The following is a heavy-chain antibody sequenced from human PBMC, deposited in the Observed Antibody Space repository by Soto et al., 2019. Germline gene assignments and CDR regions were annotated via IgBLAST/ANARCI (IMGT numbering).Heavy chain of an antibody. CDR1: GFAFNTYS. J-gene: IGHJ6*02. CDR3: VRDLGRYFRSGYMDL. D-gene: IGHD3-9*01. Sequence: EVQLVESGGGLVNPGGSLRLSCTASGFAFNTYSMNWVRQAPGKGLEWVSSINEDSTYIYYSDSLMGRITISRDNAKESLFLQMNSLGPDDTAVYYCVRDLGRYFRSGYMDLWGDGATVTVSS. CDR2: INEDSTYI. V-gene: IGHV3-21*02.